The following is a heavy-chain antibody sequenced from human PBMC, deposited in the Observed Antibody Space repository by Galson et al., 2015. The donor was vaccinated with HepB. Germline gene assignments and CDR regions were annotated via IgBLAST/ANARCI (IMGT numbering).Heavy chain of an antibody. CDR3: ARHRSETGTTGL. CDR1: GYSFTSYW. CDR2: IDPSDSYT. J-gene: IGHJ4*02. V-gene: IGHV5-10-1*01. D-gene: IGHD1-7*01. Sequence: QSGAAVKKPGESLRISCKGSGYSFTSYWISWVRQMPGKGLEWMGRIDPSDSYTNYSPSFQGHVTISADKSTSTAYLQWSSLKASDTAMYYCARHRSETGTTGLWGQGTLVTVSS.